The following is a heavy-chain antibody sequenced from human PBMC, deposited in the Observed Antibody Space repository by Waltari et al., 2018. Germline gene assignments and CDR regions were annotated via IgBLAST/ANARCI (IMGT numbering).Heavy chain of an antibody. D-gene: IGHD3-22*01. Sequence: QVQLQESCPGLVKPSQTLSLTCNISGGSISSGSNYWSWTRQPAGKGLEWIGRIYTSGSTNYNPSLKSRVTISVDTSKNQFSLKLSSVTAADTAVYYCARDSHWDSSGYPYWYFDLWGRGTLVTVSS. J-gene: IGHJ2*01. CDR3: ARDSHWDSSGYPYWYFDL. CDR2: IYTSGST. V-gene: IGHV4-61*02. CDR1: GGSISSGSNY.